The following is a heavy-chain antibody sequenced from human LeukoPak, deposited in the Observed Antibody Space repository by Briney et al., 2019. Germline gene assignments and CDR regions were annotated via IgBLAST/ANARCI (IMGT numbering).Heavy chain of an antibody. CDR3: AKPYYYDSSGYYNLRDEGVLDY. Sequence: GGTLRLSCAASGFTFSSFGMSWVRQAPGKGLEWVSAISSTGGTAYYADSVKGRFTISRDNSKNTLYLQMNSLRAEDTAVYYCAKPYYYDSSGYYNLRDEGVLDYWGQGTLVTVSS. J-gene: IGHJ4*02. CDR1: GFTFSSFG. V-gene: IGHV3-23*01. CDR2: ISSTGGTA. D-gene: IGHD3-22*01.